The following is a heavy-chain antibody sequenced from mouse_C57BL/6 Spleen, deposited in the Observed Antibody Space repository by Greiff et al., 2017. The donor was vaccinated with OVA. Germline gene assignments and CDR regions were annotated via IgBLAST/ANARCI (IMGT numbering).Heavy chain of an antibody. J-gene: IGHJ2*01. Sequence: QVQLQQPGAELVKPGASVKLSCKASGYTFTSYWMQWVKQRPGQGLEWIGEIDPSDSFTNYNQKFKGKATLTVDTSSSTAYMQLSSLTSEDSAVYYCARTPLYGSFYYFDYWGQGTTLTVSS. CDR3: ARTPLYGSFYYFDY. V-gene: IGHV1-50*01. CDR2: IDPSDSFT. CDR1: GYTFTSYW. D-gene: IGHD1-1*01.